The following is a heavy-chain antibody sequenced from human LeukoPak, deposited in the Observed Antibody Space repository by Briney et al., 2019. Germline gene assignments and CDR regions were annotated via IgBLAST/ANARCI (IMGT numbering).Heavy chain of an antibody. J-gene: IGHJ4*02. Sequence: ASVKVSCKASGYTFTGYYIHWVRQAPGQGLEWMGWINPNSGGTNYVQKFQGRVTMSRDTSISTAYMELSRLRSDDTAVYHCASGDSYDRRGPYYFDYWGQGTLVTVSP. V-gene: IGHV1-2*02. CDR3: ASGDSYDRRGPYYFDY. CDR1: GYTFTGYY. CDR2: INPNSGGT. D-gene: IGHD3-22*01.